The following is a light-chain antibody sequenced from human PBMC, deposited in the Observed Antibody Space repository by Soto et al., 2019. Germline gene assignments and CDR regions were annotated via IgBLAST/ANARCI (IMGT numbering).Light chain of an antibody. Sequence: EIVVTQSPATLSVSPGERATLSCRASQSVSSNLAWYQQKPGQAPRLLIYDASTRATGIPARFSGSGSGTEFTLTISSLEPEDFAVYYCQQYYDWPITFGQGTRLEIK. CDR1: QSVSSN. V-gene: IGKV3-15*01. CDR3: QQYYDWPIT. J-gene: IGKJ5*01. CDR2: DAS.